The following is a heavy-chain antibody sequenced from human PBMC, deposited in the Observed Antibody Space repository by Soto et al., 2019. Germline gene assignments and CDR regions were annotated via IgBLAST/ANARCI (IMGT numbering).Heavy chain of an antibody. J-gene: IGHJ4*02. CDR1: GYTFTSYS. V-gene: IGHV1-18*04. CDR3: ARDAPPADY. Sequence: QVQLVQSGAEVKKPGASVKVSCKASGYTFTSYSISWVRQAPGQGLEWMGWISAYNGNTNYAQMLQGRVPMTTDTSTNTAYMERRSLGSDDTPVYYCARDAPPADYWGQGTLVTVSS. CDR2: ISAYNGNT.